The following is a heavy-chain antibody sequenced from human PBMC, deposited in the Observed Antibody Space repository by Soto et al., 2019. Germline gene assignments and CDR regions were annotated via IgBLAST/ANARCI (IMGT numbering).Heavy chain of an antibody. Sequence: GGSLRLSCAASGFTFSTYSMNWVRQAPGKGLEWVSYISSGSSTIYYADSVKGRFTISRDNAKNSLYLQMDSLRAEDTAVYYATSSAYMDVRGPGTTVTVSS. CDR2: ISSGSSTI. J-gene: IGHJ6*03. D-gene: IGHD2-2*01. CDR1: GFTFSTYS. V-gene: IGHV3-48*01. CDR3: TSSAYMDV.